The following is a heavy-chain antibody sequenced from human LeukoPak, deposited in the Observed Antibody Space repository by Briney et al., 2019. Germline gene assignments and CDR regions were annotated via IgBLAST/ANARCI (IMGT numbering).Heavy chain of an antibody. V-gene: IGHV3-74*01. CDR2: TKNAGSDT. CDR3: ARGGYGHNMDV. CDR1: GFIFSNYY. J-gene: IGHJ6*03. D-gene: IGHD3-10*01. Sequence: GGSLRLSCVGSGFIFSNYYMYWVRQAPGKGLVWVSRTKNAGSDTIYADSVKGRFTISRDNAKNTVYLQMNSLRAEDTAVYYCARGGYGHNMDVWGEGTTVTVSS.